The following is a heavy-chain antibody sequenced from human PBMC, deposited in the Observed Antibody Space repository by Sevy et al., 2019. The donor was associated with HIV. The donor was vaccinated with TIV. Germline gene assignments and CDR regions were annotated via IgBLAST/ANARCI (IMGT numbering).Heavy chain of an antibody. CDR3: AKDATTRYCSGGSCYSVD. V-gene: IGHV3-23*01. CDR2: ISGSGGST. CDR1: GFTFSSYA. J-gene: IGHJ4*02. D-gene: IGHD2-15*01. Sequence: GGSLRLSCAASGFTFSSYAMSWVRQAPGKGLEWVSGISGSGGSTYYADSVKGRFTISRDNSKNTLYLQMNSLRAEDTAVYYCAKDATTRYCSGGSCYSVDWGQGTLVTVSS.